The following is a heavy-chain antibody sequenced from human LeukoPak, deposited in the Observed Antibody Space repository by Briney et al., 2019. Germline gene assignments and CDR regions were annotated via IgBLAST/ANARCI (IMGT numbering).Heavy chain of an antibody. V-gene: IGHV4-34*01. CDR3: ARDWVGVTDFHY. J-gene: IGHJ4*02. CDR2: IYYSGST. CDR1: GGSFSGYY. Sequence: SETLSLTCAVYGGSFSGYYWSWIRQPPGKGLEWIGSIYYSGSTYYNPSLKSRVTISVDTSKNQFSLKLSSVTAADTAVYYCARDWVGVTDFHYWGQGTLVTVSS. D-gene: IGHD1-26*01.